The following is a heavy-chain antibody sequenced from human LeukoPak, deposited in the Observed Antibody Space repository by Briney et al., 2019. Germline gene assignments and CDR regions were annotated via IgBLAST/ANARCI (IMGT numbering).Heavy chain of an antibody. J-gene: IGHJ6*02. V-gene: IGHV4-61*03. CDR2: IYYTGST. Sequence: KPSETLSLTCTVSGGSISSGGYYWSWIRQHPGKGLEWIGYIYYTGSTNYNSSLKSRVSISVDTSKNHFSLNLSSVTAADTAVYYCVRSGPYWNYYGMDVWGQGTTVTVSS. D-gene: IGHD2-8*02. CDR3: VRSGPYWNYYGMDV. CDR1: GGSISSGGYY.